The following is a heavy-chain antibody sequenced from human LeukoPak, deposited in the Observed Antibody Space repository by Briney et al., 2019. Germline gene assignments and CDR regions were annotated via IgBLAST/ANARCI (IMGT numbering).Heavy chain of an antibody. V-gene: IGHV4-59*01. CDR2: IYYSGST. CDR3: ARDYCGGDCYSDDAFDI. J-gene: IGHJ3*02. CDR1: GGSISSYY. D-gene: IGHD2-21*02. Sequence: PSETLSLTCTVSGGSISSYYWSWIRQPPGKGLEWIGYIYYSGSTNYNPSLKSRVTISVDTSKNQFSLKPSSVTAADTAVYYCARDYCGGDCYSDDAFDIWGQGTMVTVSS.